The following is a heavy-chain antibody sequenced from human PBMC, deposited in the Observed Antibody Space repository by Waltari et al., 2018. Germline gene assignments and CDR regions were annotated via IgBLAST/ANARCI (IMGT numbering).Heavy chain of an antibody. J-gene: IGHJ3*02. D-gene: IGHD3-9*01. V-gene: IGHV1-8*03. Sequence: QVQLVQSGAEVKKPGASVKVSCKASGYTFTSYDINWVRQATGQGLAWMGWMNPNSGNTGYAQKFQGRVTITRNTSISTAYMELSSLRSEDTAVYYCARGPQYYDILTGYYTPGAFDIWGQGTMVTVSS. CDR2: MNPNSGNT. CDR1: GYTFTSYD. CDR3: ARGPQYYDILTGYYTPGAFDI.